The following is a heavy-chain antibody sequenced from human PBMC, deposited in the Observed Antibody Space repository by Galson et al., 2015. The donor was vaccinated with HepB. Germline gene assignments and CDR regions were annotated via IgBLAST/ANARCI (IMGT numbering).Heavy chain of an antibody. V-gene: IGHV1-2*04. J-gene: IGHJ4*02. CDR1: GYTFTAYY. D-gene: IGHD6-19*01. CDR2: INPKTGVP. CDR3: ARGGYGSDWQNFVY. Sequence: SVKVSCKASGYTFTAYYMHWVRQAPGQGLEWMGWINPKTGVPHYAQKFQGWVTMTRDTSNNTSYMEVGTLKSNDTAVYYWARGGYGSDWQNFVYWGQGTLVTVSS.